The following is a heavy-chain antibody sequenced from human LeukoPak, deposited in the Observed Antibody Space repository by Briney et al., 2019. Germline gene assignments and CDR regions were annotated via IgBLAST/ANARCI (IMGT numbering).Heavy chain of an antibody. D-gene: IGHD3-3*01. Sequence: ASVKVSCKASGYSFTGYYIHWVRQAPGQGLEWMGWINPDSGDTEYSQRSQGRITLTSDTSVTTAYMELSSLRSDDTAIFYCATVASIRRFYFDFWGQGTLVTVSS. CDR3: ATVASIRRFYFDF. CDR1: GYSFTGYY. V-gene: IGHV1-2*02. J-gene: IGHJ4*02. CDR2: INPDSGDT.